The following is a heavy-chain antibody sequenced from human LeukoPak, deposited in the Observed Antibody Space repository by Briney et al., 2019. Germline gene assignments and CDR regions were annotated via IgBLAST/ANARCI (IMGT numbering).Heavy chain of an antibody. Sequence: KAGGSLRLTCAASGFTFSNAWMSWVRQAPGKGLEWVSSISSSSSYIYYADSVKGRFTISRDNAKNSLYLQMNSLRAEDTAVYYCARDESPAYYDSSGYFDNWGQGTLVTVSS. D-gene: IGHD3-22*01. J-gene: IGHJ5*02. CDR2: ISSSSSYI. CDR3: ARDESPAYYDSSGYFDN. CDR1: GFTFSNAW. V-gene: IGHV3-21*01.